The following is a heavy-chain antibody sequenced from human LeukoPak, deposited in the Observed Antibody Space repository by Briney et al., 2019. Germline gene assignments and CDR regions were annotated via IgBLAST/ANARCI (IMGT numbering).Heavy chain of an antibody. CDR2: ISGSGDTT. J-gene: IGHJ6*03. CDR3: AKDHNYVSGGSYLVGPNHYYTDV. Sequence: GGSLRLSCAASGFTFTNYGMNWVRQAPGKGLEWVSAISGSGDTTYYADSVKGRFTISRDNSKNMLYLEMNSLRAEDAAAYYCAKDHNYVSGGSYLVGPNHYYTDVWGKGTTVTISS. D-gene: IGHD3-10*01. CDR1: GFTFTNYG. V-gene: IGHV3-23*01.